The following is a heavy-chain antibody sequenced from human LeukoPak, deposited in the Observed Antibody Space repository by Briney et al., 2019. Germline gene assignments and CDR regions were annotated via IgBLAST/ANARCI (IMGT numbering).Heavy chain of an antibody. CDR2: IYYSGST. V-gene: IGHV4-39*01. J-gene: IGHJ4*02. Sequence: PSETLSLTCTVSGGSISSSSYYWGWIRQPPGKGLEWIGSIYYSGSTYYNPSLKSRVTISVDTSKNQFSLKLSSVTAAVTAVYYCASRPIVEVPAANTPGFDYWGQGTLVTVSS. D-gene: IGHD2-2*01. CDR3: ASRPIVEVPAANTPGFDY. CDR1: GGSISSSSYY.